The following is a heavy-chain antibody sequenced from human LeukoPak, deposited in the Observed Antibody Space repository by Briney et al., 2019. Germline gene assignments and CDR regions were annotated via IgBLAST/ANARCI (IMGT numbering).Heavy chain of an antibody. Sequence: GGSLRLSCAASGFTFSSYEMNWVRQAPGKGLEWVSSISSSSSYIYYADSVKGRFTISRDNAKNSLYLQMNSLRAEDTAVYYCAGTDNYDFWNSHWGQGTLVTVSS. V-gene: IGHV3-21*01. CDR2: ISSSSSYI. J-gene: IGHJ4*02. CDR1: GFTFSSYE. D-gene: IGHD3-3*01. CDR3: AGTDNYDFWNSH.